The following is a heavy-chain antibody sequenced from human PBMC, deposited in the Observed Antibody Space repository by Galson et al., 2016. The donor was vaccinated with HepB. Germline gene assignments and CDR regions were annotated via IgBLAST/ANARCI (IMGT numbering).Heavy chain of an antibody. CDR3: AKARPITMIVVLGEADFDY. CDR1: GFTFSYYA. D-gene: IGHD3-22*01. J-gene: IGHJ4*02. CDR2: ISGSGGST. V-gene: IGHV3-23*01. Sequence: SLRLSCAASGFTFSYYAMSWVRQAPGKGLEWVSAISGSGGSTYYADSVKGRFTISRDNSKNTLYLQMNSLGAEDTAVYYCAKARPITMIVVLGEADFDYWGQGTLVTVSS.